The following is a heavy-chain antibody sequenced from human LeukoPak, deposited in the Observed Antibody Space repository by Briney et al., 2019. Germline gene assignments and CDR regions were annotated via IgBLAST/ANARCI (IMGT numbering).Heavy chain of an antibody. CDR2: ISAYNGDT. V-gene: IGHV1-18*01. Sequence: ASVTVSCKASGYTFTMYGISWVRQAPGQGLEWMGWISAYNGDTNYAQKLQGRVTMTTDTSTSTVYMELRSLRSDDTAVYYCARGTSYPYYLDYWGQGTLVTVSS. CDR3: ARGTSYPYYLDY. D-gene: IGHD1-26*01. CDR1: GYTFTMYG. J-gene: IGHJ4*02.